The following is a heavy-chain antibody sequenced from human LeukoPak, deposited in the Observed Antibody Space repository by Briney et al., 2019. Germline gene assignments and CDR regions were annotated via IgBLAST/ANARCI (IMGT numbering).Heavy chain of an antibody. CDR2: TSYSGST. D-gene: IGHD4-17*01. Sequence: SETLSLTCTVSGFSISSSGSYYWAWIRQPPGTGLEWIGSTSYSGSTSHDPSLKSRVTISVDTSKNQFSLRARSVTAADTAMYYCARLDYADYLNYWGRGTLVTVSS. CDR3: ARLDYADYLNY. CDR1: GFSISSSGSYY. J-gene: IGHJ4*02. V-gene: IGHV4-39*07.